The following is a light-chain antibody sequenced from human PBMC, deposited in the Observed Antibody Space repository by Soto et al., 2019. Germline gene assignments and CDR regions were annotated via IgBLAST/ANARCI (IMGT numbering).Light chain of an antibody. CDR1: SSDVGGYNY. CDR2: EVS. V-gene: IGLV2-14*01. CDR3: SSYTSSSTAV. Sequence: QSALTQPASVSGSPGQSITISSTGTSSDVGGYNYVSWYQQHPGKAPKLMIYEVSNRPSGVSNRFSGSKSGNTASLTISGLQAEDEADYYCSSYTSSSTAVFGGGTKLTVL. J-gene: IGLJ2*01.